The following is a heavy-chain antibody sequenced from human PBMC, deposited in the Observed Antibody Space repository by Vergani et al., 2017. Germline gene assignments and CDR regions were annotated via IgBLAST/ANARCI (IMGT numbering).Heavy chain of an antibody. V-gene: IGHV3-30*03. D-gene: IGHD2-2*02. Sequence: QVHLVESGGGVVQPGRSLRLSCVVSGFTSSYYGMHWVRQAPGKGLEWVAVISYDGSNKYYADSVKGRFTISRDNSKNTLYLQMNSLRAEDTAVYYCARDGRYCSSTSCYTGFYYYYYMDVWGKGTTVTVSS. J-gene: IGHJ6*03. CDR2: ISYDGSNK. CDR1: GFTSSYYG. CDR3: ARDGRYCSSTSCYTGFYYYYYMDV.